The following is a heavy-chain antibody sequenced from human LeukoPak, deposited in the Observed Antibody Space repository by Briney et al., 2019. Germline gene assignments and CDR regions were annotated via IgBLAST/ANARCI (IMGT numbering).Heavy chain of an antibody. CDR2: INPNSGGT. J-gene: IGHJ4*02. V-gene: IGHV1-2*02. CDR1: GYTFNSHG. CDR3: AREAAMVTSPLDY. Sequence: ASVKVSCKASGYTFNSHGISWVRQAPGQGLEWMGWINPNSGGTNYAQKFQGRVTMTRDTSISTAYMELSRLRSDDTAVYYCAREAAMVTSPLDYWGQGTLVTVSS. D-gene: IGHD5-18*01.